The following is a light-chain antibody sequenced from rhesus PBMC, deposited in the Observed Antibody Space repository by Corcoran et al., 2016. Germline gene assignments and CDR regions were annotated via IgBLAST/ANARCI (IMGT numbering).Light chain of an antibody. CDR3: PQRNTFPFT. Sequence: DIQLTQSPSSLSASVGDRVTITCRASQGICSYSPWYQQKSGKAPKLLIFDATRLQSGAPSRFSGSGYGIECTLTSSRLQPEYFAPYYCPQRNTFPFTFGPGTKLDIK. CDR1: QGICSY. V-gene: IGKV1-38*01. J-gene: IGKJ3*01. CDR2: DAT.